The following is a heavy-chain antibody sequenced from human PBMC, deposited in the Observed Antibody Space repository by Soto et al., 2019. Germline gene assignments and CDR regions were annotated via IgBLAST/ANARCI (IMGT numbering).Heavy chain of an antibody. CDR1: GFTFSSYW. D-gene: IGHD3-16*01. Sequence: EVQLVESGGGLVQPGGSLRLSCAASGFTFSSYWMSWVRQAPGKGLEWVANIKQDGSEKYYVDSVKGRFTISRDNAKNSLYLQMNSLRAEDTAVYYCARPGPGEGYDYVWYFDYWGQGTLVTVSS. CDR2: IKQDGSEK. J-gene: IGHJ4*02. V-gene: IGHV3-7*01. CDR3: ARPGPGEGYDYVWYFDY.